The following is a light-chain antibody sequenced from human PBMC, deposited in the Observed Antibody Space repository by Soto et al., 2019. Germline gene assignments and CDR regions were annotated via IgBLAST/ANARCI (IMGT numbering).Light chain of an antibody. CDR3: QQRSNWPST. CDR1: QSVSGY. V-gene: IGKV3-11*01. CDR2: DAS. J-gene: IGKJ4*01. Sequence: EIVLTQSPATLSLSPGNRATLSCRASQSVSGYVAWYQQKPGQAPRLLIYDASSRATGIPARFSGSGSGTYFTLSVASLEPEDFGVYYCQQRSNWPSTFGGGTKVEI.